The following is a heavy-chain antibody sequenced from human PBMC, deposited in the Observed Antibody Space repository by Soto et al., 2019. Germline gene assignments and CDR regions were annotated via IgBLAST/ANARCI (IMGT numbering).Heavy chain of an antibody. V-gene: IGHV1-69*12. J-gene: IGHJ4*02. D-gene: IGHD5-18*01. Sequence: QVQLVQSGAEVKKPGSSVKVSCEAYGGTFSSYAISWVRQAPGQGLEWMGGIIPMFRTANYAQKFQGRVTTTADEATSTGYMELSSLRSEDTAVYYCAGGEREGILGYWGQGTLVTVSS. CDR2: IIPMFRTA. CDR1: GGTFSSYA. CDR3: AGGEREGILGY.